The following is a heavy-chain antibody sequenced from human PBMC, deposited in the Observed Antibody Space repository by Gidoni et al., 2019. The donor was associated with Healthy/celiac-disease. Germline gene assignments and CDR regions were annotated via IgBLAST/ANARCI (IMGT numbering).Heavy chain of an antibody. J-gene: IGHJ2*01. CDR1: GYTFTGYY. CDR3: ARGGAGDYWYFDL. D-gene: IGHD3-10*01. Sequence: QVQLVQSGAEVKKPGASVKVSCQASGYTFTGYYMHWVRQAPGQGLEWMGWINPNSGGTNYAQKLQGWVTMTRDTSISTAYMELSRLRSDDTAVYYCARGGAGDYWYFDLWGRGTLVTVSS. V-gene: IGHV1-2*04. CDR2: INPNSGGT.